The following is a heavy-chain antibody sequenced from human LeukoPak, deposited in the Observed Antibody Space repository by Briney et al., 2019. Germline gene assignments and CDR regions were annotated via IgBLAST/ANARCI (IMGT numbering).Heavy chain of an antibody. CDR2: IKKDGSEK. V-gene: IGHV3-7*01. CDR1: GFTFSSNW. D-gene: IGHD6-19*01. Sequence: GGSLRLSCAASGFTFSSNWMSWVRQAPGQGLEWVANIKKDGSEKYYVDSVKGRFTISRDNAKNSLYLQMNSLRAEDTAVYYCARIEAVAASYYYYHMHVWGKGTTVTVS. CDR3: ARIEAVAASYYYYHMHV. J-gene: IGHJ6*03.